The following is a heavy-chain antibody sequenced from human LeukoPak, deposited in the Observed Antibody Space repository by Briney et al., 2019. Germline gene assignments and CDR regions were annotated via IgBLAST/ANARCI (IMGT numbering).Heavy chain of an antibody. Sequence: PSETLSLTCTVSGGSISSGGYYWSWIRQPPGKGLEWIGEINHSGSTNYNPSLKSRVTISVDTSKNQFSLKLSSVTAADTAVYYCARVHVNYVPFDYWGQGTLVTVSS. CDR1: GGSISSGGYY. CDR2: INHSGST. CDR3: ARVHVNYVPFDY. J-gene: IGHJ4*02. D-gene: IGHD4-11*01. V-gene: IGHV4-39*07.